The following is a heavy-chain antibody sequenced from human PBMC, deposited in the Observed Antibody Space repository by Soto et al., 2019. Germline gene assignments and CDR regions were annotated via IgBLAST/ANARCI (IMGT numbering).Heavy chain of an antibody. J-gene: IGHJ3*01. CDR3: ARGRSLDL. Sequence: GGSLRLSCAASGFTFRHYSMHWVRQAPGKGLEWVAYISTSSSPRYYADSVKGRFTISRDNAKNSLSLEMNSLRDEDTAVYYCARGRSLDLWGQGTMVTVSS. CDR2: ISTSSSPR. CDR1: GFTFRHYS. V-gene: IGHV3-48*02.